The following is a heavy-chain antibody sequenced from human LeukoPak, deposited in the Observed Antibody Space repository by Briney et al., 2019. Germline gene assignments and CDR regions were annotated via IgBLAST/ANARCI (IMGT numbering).Heavy chain of an antibody. CDR2: IYYSGST. CDR1: GGSISSGDYY. V-gene: IGHV4-30-4*08. J-gene: IGHJ4*02. CDR3: ARVTMIVVARGFDY. D-gene: IGHD3-22*01. Sequence: SQTLSLTCTVSGGSISSGDYYWSWIRQPPGKGLEWIGYIYYSGSTYYNPSLKSRVTISVDTSKNQFSLKLSSVTAADTAVYYCARVTMIVVARGFDYWGQGTLVTVSS.